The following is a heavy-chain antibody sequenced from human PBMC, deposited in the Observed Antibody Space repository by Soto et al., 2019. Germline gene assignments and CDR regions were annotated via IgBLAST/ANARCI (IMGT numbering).Heavy chain of an antibody. D-gene: IGHD5-12*01. CDR3: ARVSGYYLPDY. Sequence: QVQLVQSGAEEKKPGASVKVSCKASGYTFTNYAMHWVRQAPGQRLEWMGWINAGNGNTKYSQKFQGRVTITRDTPAGTAYMELSSLRSEDTAVYYCARVSGYYLPDYWGQGTLVTVSS. V-gene: IGHV1-3*05. J-gene: IGHJ4*02. CDR1: GYTFTNYA. CDR2: INAGNGNT.